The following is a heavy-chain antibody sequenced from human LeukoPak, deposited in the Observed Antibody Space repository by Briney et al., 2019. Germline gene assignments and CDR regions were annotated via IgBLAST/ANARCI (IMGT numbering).Heavy chain of an antibody. J-gene: IGHJ1*01. CDR2: IKSDGST. D-gene: IGHD3-22*01. V-gene: IGHV3-74*01. Sequence: GGSLRLSCAASGFTFSTYWMHWVRQAPGKGLVWVSRIKSDGSTNYADSVKGRFTISRDNAKHTLSLQMNSLRPEDTGVYYCARAPSEIGGYYPEYFRHWGQGTLVTVSS. CDR1: GFTFSTYW. CDR3: ARAPSEIGGYYPEYFRH.